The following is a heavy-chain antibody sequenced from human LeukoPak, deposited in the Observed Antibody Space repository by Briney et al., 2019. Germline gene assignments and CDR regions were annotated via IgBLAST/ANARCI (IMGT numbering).Heavy chain of an antibody. CDR3: ARSHRMTAFDY. J-gene: IGHJ4*02. CDR2: ISSDGSKT. Sequence: PGGSLRLSCAASGFTFSSYTMYWVHQAPGKGLEWVAVISSDGSKTYYADSGKGRFTISRDNAKNSLYLQMNSLRAEDTAVYYCARSHRMTAFDYWGQGTLVTVSS. V-gene: IGHV3-30*04. CDR1: GFTFSSYT. D-gene: IGHD2/OR15-2a*01.